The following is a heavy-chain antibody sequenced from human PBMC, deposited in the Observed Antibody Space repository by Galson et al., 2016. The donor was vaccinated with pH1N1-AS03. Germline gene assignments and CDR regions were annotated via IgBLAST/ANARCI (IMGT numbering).Heavy chain of an antibody. Sequence: QSGAEVKKPGESLKISCKASGYDFINYWIGWVRQMPGKGLEWMGVIDPRDSDARYSSSFQGQVTISADKSITTAHLHWGSLKASDTGMYFCARHRQSETYSEPFDIWGQGTMVTVSS. CDR1: GYDFINYW. V-gene: IGHV5-51*01. CDR2: IDPRDSDA. J-gene: IGHJ3*02. D-gene: IGHD2-21*01. CDR3: ARHRQSETYSEPFDI.